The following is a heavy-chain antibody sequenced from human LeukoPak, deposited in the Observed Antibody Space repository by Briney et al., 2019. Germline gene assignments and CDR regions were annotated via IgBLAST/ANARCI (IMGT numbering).Heavy chain of an antibody. CDR3: AKVGVGWVAFEY. J-gene: IGHJ4*02. D-gene: IGHD3-16*01. CDR1: GFTFSNFA. Sequence: GGSLRLSCAASGFTFSNFAMSWVRQAPGKGLQWVSAISDSGGGKLYADSVKGRFTISRGNSKNTLYLQMNSLRAEDTAVYYCAKVGVGWVAFEYWGQGTLVTVSS. CDR2: ISDSGGGK. V-gene: IGHV3-23*01.